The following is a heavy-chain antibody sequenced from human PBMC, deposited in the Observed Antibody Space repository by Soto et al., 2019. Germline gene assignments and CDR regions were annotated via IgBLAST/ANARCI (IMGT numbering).Heavy chain of an antibody. J-gene: IGHJ4*02. CDR1: GGTCSSYA. Sequence: SVNCSCNASGGTCSSYAISWVRQAPGQGRECIVCLIPIFGTANYAQKFQGRVTITADESTSTLYMGLSRLRSEDTAVYYCARVNYYITPTFDYGCQGTMVNVSS. D-gene: IGHD3-10*01. V-gene: IGHV1-69*13. CDR2: LIPIFGTA. CDR3: ARVNYYITPTFDY.